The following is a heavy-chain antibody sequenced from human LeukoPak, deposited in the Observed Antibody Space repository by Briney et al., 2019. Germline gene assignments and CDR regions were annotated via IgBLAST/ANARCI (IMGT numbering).Heavy chain of an antibody. CDR1: GGSVSSGSYY. D-gene: IGHD3-22*01. Sequence: SETLSLTCTVSGGSVSSGSYYRSWIRQPPGKGLEWIGYIYYSGSTNYNPSLKGRVTISVDTSKNQFSLKLSSVAAADTAVYYCARVLLDRYYYDSSGYSDWGQGTLVTVSS. CDR3: ARVLLDRYYYDSSGYSD. V-gene: IGHV4-61*01. CDR2: IYYSGST. J-gene: IGHJ4*02.